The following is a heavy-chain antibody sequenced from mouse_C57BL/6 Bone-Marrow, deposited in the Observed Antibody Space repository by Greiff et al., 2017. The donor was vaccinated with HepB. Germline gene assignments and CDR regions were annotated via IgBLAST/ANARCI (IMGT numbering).Heavy chain of an antibody. V-gene: IGHV1-5*01. D-gene: IGHD1-1*01. J-gene: IGHJ2*01. Sequence: VHVKQSGTVLARPGASVKMSCKTSGYTFTSYWMHWVKQRPGQGLELIGAIYPGNSDTSYNQKFKGKAKLTAVTSASTAYMELSSLTNEDSAVYYCTSPFYYGTYFDYWGQGTTLTVSS. CDR3: TSPFYYGTYFDY. CDR2: IYPGNSDT. CDR1: GYTFTSYW.